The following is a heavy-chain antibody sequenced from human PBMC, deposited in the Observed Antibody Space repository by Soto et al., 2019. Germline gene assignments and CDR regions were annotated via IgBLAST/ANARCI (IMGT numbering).Heavy chain of an antibody. CDR1: GGSISTSSYF. J-gene: IGHJ4*02. Sequence: LSLTCSVSGGSISTSSYFWGWIRQPPGKGLEWVGAVHYSGSANYRSSLQSRVTISVDTSQNQFSLRLRSVTAADTAVYYCARHRWGSGSYSGLLDFWGQGALVTVSS. CDR3: ARHRWGSGSYSGLLDF. D-gene: IGHD3-10*01. CDR2: VHYSGSA. V-gene: IGHV4-39*01.